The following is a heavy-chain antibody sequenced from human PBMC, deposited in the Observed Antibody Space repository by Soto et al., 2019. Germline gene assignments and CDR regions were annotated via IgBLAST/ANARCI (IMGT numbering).Heavy chain of an antibody. D-gene: IGHD4-17*01. CDR2: MSCDGSNK. CDR3: ARDRGLDYGDFPDY. Sequence: QVQLVESGGGVVQPGRSLRLSCAASGFTFRSHAMHWVRQAPGKGLEWVAVMSCDGSNKYYADSVKGRFTISRDNSKNTLYLQMNSLRAEDTAVYYCARDRGLDYGDFPDYWGQGTLVTVSS. J-gene: IGHJ4*02. CDR1: GFTFRSHA. V-gene: IGHV3-30-3*01.